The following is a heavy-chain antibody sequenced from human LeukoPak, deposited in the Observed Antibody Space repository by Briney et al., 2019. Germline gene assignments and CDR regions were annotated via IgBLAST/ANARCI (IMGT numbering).Heavy chain of an antibody. J-gene: IGHJ4*02. CDR3: ARLTPVTNDY. CDR1: GFTFSSFW. Sequence: GGSLRLSCAASGFTFSSFWMHWVRQAPGKGLVWVSRLNTDGTYTAYADSVKGRFTISRDNAKNSLYLQMNSLRAEDTAVYFCARLTPVTNDYWGQGTLVTVSS. D-gene: IGHD4-17*01. V-gene: IGHV3-74*01. CDR2: LNTDGTYT.